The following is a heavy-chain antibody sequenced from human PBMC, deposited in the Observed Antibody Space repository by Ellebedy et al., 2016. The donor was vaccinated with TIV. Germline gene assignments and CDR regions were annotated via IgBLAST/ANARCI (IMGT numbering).Heavy chain of an antibody. J-gene: IGHJ3*01. Sequence: GGSLRLSXAASGFTFSDYYMSWIRQAPGKGLEWVSSISSSGSTINYADSVKGRFTISKDNAKNSLYLQMNSLRAEDTAVCYCARDRDIVVVTAHYDAFDLWGQGTMVTVAS. D-gene: IGHD2-21*02. CDR2: ISSSGSTI. V-gene: IGHV3-11*01. CDR3: ARDRDIVVVTAHYDAFDL. CDR1: GFTFSDYY.